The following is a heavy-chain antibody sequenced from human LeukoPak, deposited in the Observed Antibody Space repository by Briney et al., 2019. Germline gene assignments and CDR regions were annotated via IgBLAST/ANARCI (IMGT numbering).Heavy chain of an antibody. CDR3: ARDRRLVPNWFDP. CDR1: GGSISSSSYY. V-gene: IGHV4-39*07. CDR2: IYYSGST. D-gene: IGHD6-25*01. Sequence: ETLSLTCTVSGGSISSSSYYWGWIRQPPGKGLEWIGSIYYSGSTYYNPSLKSRVTISVDTSKNQFSLKLSSVTAADTAVYYCARDRRLVPNWFDPWGQGTLVTVSS. J-gene: IGHJ5*02.